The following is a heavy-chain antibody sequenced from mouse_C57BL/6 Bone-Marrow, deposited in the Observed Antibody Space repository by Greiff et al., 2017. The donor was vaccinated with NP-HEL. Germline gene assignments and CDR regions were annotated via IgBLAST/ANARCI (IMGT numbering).Heavy chain of an antibody. CDR2: INPSSGYN. Sequence: VKLMESGAELAKPGASVKLSCKASGYTFTSYWMQWVKQRPGQGLEWIGYINPSSGYNKYNQKFKDKATLTADKSSSKAYMQLSSLTYEDSAVYCCARFYYGRYWGKGTSVTVSS. CDR3: ARFYYGRY. J-gene: IGHJ4*01. D-gene: IGHD1-1*01. V-gene: IGHV1-7*01. CDR1: GYTFTSYW.